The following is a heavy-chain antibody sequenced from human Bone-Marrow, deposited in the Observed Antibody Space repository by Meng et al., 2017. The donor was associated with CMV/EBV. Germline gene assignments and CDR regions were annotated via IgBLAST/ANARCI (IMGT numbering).Heavy chain of an antibody. CDR1: GYTFTSYD. CDR3: ARYPSPEKAVVPVADYFDF. J-gene: IGHJ4*02. D-gene: IGHD2-2*01. CDR2: MNPNSGNT. V-gene: IGHV1-8*03. Sequence: ASVKVSCKASGYTFTSYDINWVRQATGQGLEWMGWMNPNSGNTGYAQKFQGRVTITRNTSISTAYMELSSLRSEDTAVYCCARYPSPEKAVVPVADYFDFWGQGTLVTVSS.